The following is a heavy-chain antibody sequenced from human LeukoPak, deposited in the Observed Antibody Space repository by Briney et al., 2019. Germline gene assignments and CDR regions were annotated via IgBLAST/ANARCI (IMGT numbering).Heavy chain of an antibody. V-gene: IGHV3-48*02. D-gene: IGHD6-19*01. Sequence: GGSLRLSCAASGFTFSTYSMNWVRQAPGEGLEWVSYITSSSSTIYYADSVKGRFTISRDNAKNSLYLQMNSLRDEDTAVYYCASAYTSGSYWGQGTLVTVSS. CDR1: GFTFSTYS. CDR3: ASAYTSGSY. J-gene: IGHJ4*02. CDR2: ITSSSSTI.